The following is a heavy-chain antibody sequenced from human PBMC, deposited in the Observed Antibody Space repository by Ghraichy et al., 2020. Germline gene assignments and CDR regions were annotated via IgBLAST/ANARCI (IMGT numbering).Heavy chain of an antibody. Sequence: LSLTCAASGFTFSSYAMHWVRQAPGKGLEWVAVDGHSKYYADSVKGRFTVSRDNSKNTLYLQMNSLRAEDTAVYYCARERREATIMLGDYWGRGTLVTVSS. J-gene: IGHJ4*02. CDR1: GFTFSSYA. CDR2: DGHSK. D-gene: IGHD1-26*01. V-gene: IGHV3-30-3*01. CDR3: ARERREATIMLGDY.